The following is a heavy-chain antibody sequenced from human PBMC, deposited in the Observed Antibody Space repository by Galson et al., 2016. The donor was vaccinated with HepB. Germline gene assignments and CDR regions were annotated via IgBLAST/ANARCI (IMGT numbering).Heavy chain of an antibody. CDR2: VWFDGYTK. CDR3: ARDLGVRGYGREPRDAYDL. V-gene: IGHV3-33*01. Sequence: LRLSCAASGFTFSLYGMQWVRQAPGKGLEWVAVVWFDGYTKFYADSVRGRFTVSRDSSRDTVDLQMNNLRAEDTAMYFCARDLGVRGYGREPRDAYDLWGQGTMVSDSS. J-gene: IGHJ3*01. D-gene: IGHD3-10*01. CDR1: GFTFSLYG.